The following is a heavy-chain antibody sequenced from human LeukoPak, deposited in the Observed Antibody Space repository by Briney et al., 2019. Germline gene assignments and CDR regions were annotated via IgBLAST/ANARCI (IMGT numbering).Heavy chain of an antibody. CDR2: IDPENGKT. V-gene: IGHV1-69-2*01. D-gene: IGHD1-26*01. Sequence: GATVKISCKASGYTFTDYYIHWVQQAPGKGLEWMGRIDPENGKTKYAEKFQGRINITADTSADTGYMEMSNLGSEDTAVYFCFANSGSYQGWFDPWGQGTQVIVSS. CDR1: GYTFTDYY. CDR3: FANSGSYQGWFDP. J-gene: IGHJ5*02.